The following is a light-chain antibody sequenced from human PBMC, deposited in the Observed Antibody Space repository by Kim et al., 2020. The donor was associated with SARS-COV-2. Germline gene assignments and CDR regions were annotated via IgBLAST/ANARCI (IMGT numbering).Light chain of an antibody. CDR1: SSDVGGSNY. V-gene: IGLV2-8*01. CDR2: EVS. J-gene: IGLJ2*01. CDR3: SSYAGSNNLV. Sequence: QSALTQPPSASGSPGQSVTISCTGTSSDVGGSNYVSWYQQHPGKAPKLMIYEVSKRPSGVPARFSGSKSGNTASLTVSGLRSEDEADYYCSSYAGSNNLVFGGGTQLTVL.